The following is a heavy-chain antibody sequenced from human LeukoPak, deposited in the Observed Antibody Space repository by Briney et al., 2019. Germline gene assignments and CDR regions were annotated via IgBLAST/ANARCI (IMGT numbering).Heavy chain of an antibody. CDR3: ARGSNPYCSGGSCYFDY. CDR1: GFTFRSYA. J-gene: IGHJ4*02. V-gene: IGHV3-30-3*01. CDR2: ISYDGSNK. D-gene: IGHD2-15*01. Sequence: GGSLRLSCAASGFTFRSYAMHWVRQAPGKGLEWVAVISYDGSNKYYADSVKGRFTISRDNSKNTLYLQMNSLRAEDTAVYYCARGSNPYCSGGSCYFDYWGQGTLVTVSS.